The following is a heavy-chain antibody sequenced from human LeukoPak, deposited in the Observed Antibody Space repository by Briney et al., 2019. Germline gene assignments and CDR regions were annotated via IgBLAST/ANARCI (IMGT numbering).Heavy chain of an antibody. CDR3: AKGAPMYSSSWYVGY. D-gene: IGHD6-13*01. CDR1: GYTFTGYY. Sequence: ASVKVSCKASGYTFTGYYMHWVRQAPGQGLEWMGWINPNSGGTNYAQKFQGRVTMTRDTSISTAYMELSRLRSDDTAVYYCAKGAPMYSSSWYVGYWGQGTLVTVSS. CDR2: INPNSGGT. J-gene: IGHJ4*02. V-gene: IGHV1-2*02.